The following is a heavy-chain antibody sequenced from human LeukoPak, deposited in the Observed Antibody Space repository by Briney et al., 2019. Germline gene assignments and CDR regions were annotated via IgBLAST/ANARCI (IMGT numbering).Heavy chain of an antibody. CDR3: ARGQRHVTISPLTYYYYYYMDV. V-gene: IGHV4-34*01. CDR1: GGSISSYY. CDR2: INHSGST. D-gene: IGHD3-3*01. Sequence: PSETLSLTCTVSGGSISSYYWSWIRQPPGKGLEWIGEINHSGSTNYNPSLKSRVTISVDTSKNQFSLKLSSVTAADTAVYYCARGQRHVTISPLTYYYYYYMDVWGKGTTVTVSS. J-gene: IGHJ6*03.